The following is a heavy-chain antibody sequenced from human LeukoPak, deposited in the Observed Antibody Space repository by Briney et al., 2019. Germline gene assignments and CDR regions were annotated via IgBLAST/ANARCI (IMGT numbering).Heavy chain of an antibody. D-gene: IGHD3-10*01. J-gene: IGHJ6*04. V-gene: IGHV3-74*01. CDR1: GFTFSSYW. Sequence: GGSLRLSCAASGFTFSSYWMHWARHARGKGLVCVSRINSDGSSTSYADSVKGRFTISRDNDKNTLYLQLNSLRVEDTAVYYCAREYYYGSGGHEYYYGMDVWGKGTTVTVSS. CDR3: AREYYYGSGGHEYYYGMDV. CDR2: INSDGSST.